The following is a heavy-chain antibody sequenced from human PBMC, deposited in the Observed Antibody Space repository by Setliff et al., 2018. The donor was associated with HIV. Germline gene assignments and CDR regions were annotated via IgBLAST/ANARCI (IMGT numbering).Heavy chain of an antibody. CDR2: LYHSGSP. V-gene: IGHV4-59*11. J-gene: IGHJ3*02. CDR3: ARESLNLGELSSNPDASDI. Sequence: SETLSLTCTVSGDSISSHSWSWIRQPPGKGLEWIGTLYHSGSPIYNSSLKSRVTISVDTSKNQFSLKLSSVTAADTAVYYCARESLNLGELSSNPDASDIWGQGTMVTVSS. D-gene: IGHD3-16*02. CDR1: GDSISSHS.